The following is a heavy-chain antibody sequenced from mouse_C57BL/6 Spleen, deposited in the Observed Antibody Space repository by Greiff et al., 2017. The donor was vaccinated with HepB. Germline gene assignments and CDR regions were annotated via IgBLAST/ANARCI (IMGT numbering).Heavy chain of an antibody. Sequence: VQVVESGGGLVKPGGSLKLSCAASGFTFSDYGMHWVRQAPEKGLEWVAYISSGSSTIYYADTVKGRFTISRDNAKNTLFLQMTSLRSEDTAMYYCARTGIYYDYPWFAYWGQGTLVTVSA. CDR3: ARTGIYYDYPWFAY. CDR2: ISSGSSTI. V-gene: IGHV5-17*01. J-gene: IGHJ3*01. D-gene: IGHD2-4*01. CDR1: GFTFSDYG.